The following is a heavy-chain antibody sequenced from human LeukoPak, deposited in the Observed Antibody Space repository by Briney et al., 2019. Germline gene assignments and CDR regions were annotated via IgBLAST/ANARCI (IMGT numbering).Heavy chain of an antibody. J-gene: IGHJ5*02. V-gene: IGHV1-2*02. CDR1: GYTFTGYY. Sequence: GATVKVSCKASGYTFTGYYMHWVRQAPGQGLEWMGWINPNSGGTNYAQKFQGRVTMTRDTSISTAYMELSRLRSDDTAVYYCARDSRLELVKAGFDPWGQGTLVTVSS. CDR2: INPNSGGT. D-gene: IGHD1-7*01. CDR3: ARDSRLELVKAGFDP.